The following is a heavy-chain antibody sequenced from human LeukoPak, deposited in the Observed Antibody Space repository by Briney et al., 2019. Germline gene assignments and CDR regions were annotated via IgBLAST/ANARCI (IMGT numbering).Heavy chain of an antibody. CDR2: IYDSGST. J-gene: IGHJ4*02. Sequence: SETLSLTCTVSGGSISSYYWSWIRQPPGKGLEWIGYIYDSGSTNYNPSLKSRVTISVDTSKNQFSLKLSSVTAADTAVYYCARAIAVADFDYWGQGTLVTVSS. CDR1: GGSISSYY. CDR3: ARAIAVADFDY. D-gene: IGHD6-19*01. V-gene: IGHV4-59*01.